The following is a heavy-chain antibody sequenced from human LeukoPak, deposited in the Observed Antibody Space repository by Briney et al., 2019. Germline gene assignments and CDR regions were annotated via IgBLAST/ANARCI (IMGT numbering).Heavy chain of an antibody. Sequence: AASVKVSCKASGYTFTDYYMHWVRQAPGQGLEWMGWISPNNGGTTYAQKFQGRVTMTRDTSISTAYMELGRLTSDDTAMYFCLRDLTYGGISSPDCWGQGSLVTVSS. D-gene: IGHD4/OR15-4a*01. V-gene: IGHV1-2*02. CDR2: ISPNNGGT. CDR1: GYTFTDYY. J-gene: IGHJ4*02. CDR3: LRDLTYGGISSPDC.